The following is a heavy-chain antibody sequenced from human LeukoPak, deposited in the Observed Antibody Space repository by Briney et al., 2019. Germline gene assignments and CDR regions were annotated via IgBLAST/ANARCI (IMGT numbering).Heavy chain of an antibody. Sequence: PSETLSLTCTVSGYSISSGYYWGWIRQPPGKGLEWIGSIYHSGSTYYNPSLKSRVTISVDTSKNQFSLKLSSVTAADTAVYYCARSQTYYYDSSGYYRWYDAFDIWGQGTMVTVSS. CDR1: GYSISSGYY. J-gene: IGHJ3*02. V-gene: IGHV4-38-2*02. CDR2: IYHSGST. D-gene: IGHD3-22*01. CDR3: ARSQTYYYDSSGYYRWYDAFDI.